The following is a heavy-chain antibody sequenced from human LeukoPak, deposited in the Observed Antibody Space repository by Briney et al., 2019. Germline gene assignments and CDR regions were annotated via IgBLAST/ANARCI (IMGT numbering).Heavy chain of an antibody. V-gene: IGHV4-34*01. CDR1: GGSFSGYY. J-gene: IGHJ4*02. D-gene: IGHD6-19*01. CDR3: ARLDPNSSGWYYFDY. CDR2: INHSGST. Sequence: PSETLSLTCGVYGGSFSGYYWSWIRQPPGKGLEWIGEINHSGSTHYNPSLKSRVTMSRDTSNNRFSLTLTSMTAADTAMYYCARLDPNSSGWYYFDYWGQGTLVTVSS.